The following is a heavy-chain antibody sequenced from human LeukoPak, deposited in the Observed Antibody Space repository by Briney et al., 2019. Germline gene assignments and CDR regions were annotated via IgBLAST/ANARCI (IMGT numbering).Heavy chain of an antibody. Sequence: SETPSLTCAVYGGSFSGYYWSWIRQPPGKGLEWIGEINHSGSTNYNPSLKSRVTISVDTSKNQFSLKLSSVTAADTAVYYCARGQRVAHFDYWGQGTLVTVSS. CDR3: ARGQRVAHFDY. CDR1: GGSFSGYY. D-gene: IGHD2-15*01. J-gene: IGHJ4*02. V-gene: IGHV4-34*01. CDR2: INHSGST.